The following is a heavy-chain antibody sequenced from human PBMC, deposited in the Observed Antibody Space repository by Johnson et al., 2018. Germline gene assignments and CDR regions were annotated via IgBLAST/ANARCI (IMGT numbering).Heavy chain of an antibody. CDR1: GGTFSSYA. Sequence: QVQLVQSGAEVKKPGSSVKVSCKASGGTFSSYAISWVRQAPGQGLEWMGGIIPIFGTANYAQKFQGRVTITADESTSTADMELSSLRSADPAVYSCARAQYSSSGHYYYGMDVWGQGTTVTVSS. D-gene: IGHD6-6*01. CDR2: IIPIFGTA. J-gene: IGHJ6*01. V-gene: IGHV1-69*01. CDR3: ARAQYSSSGHYYYGMDV.